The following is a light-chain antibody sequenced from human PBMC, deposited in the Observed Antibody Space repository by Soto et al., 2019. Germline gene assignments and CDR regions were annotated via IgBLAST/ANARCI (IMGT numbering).Light chain of an antibody. V-gene: IGLV2-14*01. Sequence: QSVLTQPASVSGSPGQSITISCTGTITDIGAYNYVSWYQQHPGKAPKLLIYGVSSRPSGVSNRFSGSKSGNTASLTISGLQAEDEADYYCSSYTSSNTLIFGGGTKVTVL. CDR1: ITDIGAYNY. J-gene: IGLJ2*01. CDR3: SSYTSSNTLI. CDR2: GVS.